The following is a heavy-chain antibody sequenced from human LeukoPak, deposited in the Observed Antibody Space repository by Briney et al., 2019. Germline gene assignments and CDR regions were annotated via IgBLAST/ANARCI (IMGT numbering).Heavy chain of an antibody. D-gene: IGHD3-3*01. V-gene: IGHV4-39*07. CDR1: GGSISSNTYY. CDR3: ARGTIFGVVTTSRRFDY. J-gene: IGHJ4*02. CDR2: IYYSGST. Sequence: SETLSLTCTVSGGSISSNTYYWGWIRQPPGKGLEWIGSIYYSGSTYYNPSLKSRVTISVDTSKNQFSLKLSSVTAADTAVYYCARGTIFGVVTTSRRFDYWGQGTLVTVSS.